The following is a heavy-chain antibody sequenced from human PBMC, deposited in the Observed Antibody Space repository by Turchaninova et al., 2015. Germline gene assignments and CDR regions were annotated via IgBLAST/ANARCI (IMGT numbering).Heavy chain of an antibody. CDR2: IRGSGYAT. CDR3: ARDGDPTVTTYWYFDL. Sequence: EVQLLESGGALVLQGGSLGRSCGVYGFTFSTRDLKGVRQAPGEGMVCVAGIRGSGYATYYADSVEVRFTISRDNSKNTLYLEMNSRRAEDAAVYYCARDGDPTVTTYWYFDLWGRGTQVTVSS. D-gene: IGHD4-17*01. CDR1: GFTFSTRD. V-gene: IGHV3-23*01. J-gene: IGHJ2*01.